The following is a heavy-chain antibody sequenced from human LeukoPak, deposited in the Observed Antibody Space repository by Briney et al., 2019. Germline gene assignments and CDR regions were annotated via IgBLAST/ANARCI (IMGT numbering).Heavy chain of an antibody. CDR3: ARSLSYISGTYYNFDY. V-gene: IGHV4-38-2*01. CDR2: IYHSGST. D-gene: IGHD3-10*01. Sequence: SETLSLTCAVSDFSISSGYYWGWIRQPPGKGLEWIGSIYHSGSTYYNPSLRSRVTISVDTSKNQFSLKLSSVTAADTAVYYCARSLSYISGTYYNFDYWGQGTLATVSS. J-gene: IGHJ4*02. CDR1: DFSISSGYY.